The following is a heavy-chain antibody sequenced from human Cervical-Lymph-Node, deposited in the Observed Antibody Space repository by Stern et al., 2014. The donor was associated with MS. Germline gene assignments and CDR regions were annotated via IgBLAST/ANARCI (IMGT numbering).Heavy chain of an antibody. D-gene: IGHD3-3*01. J-gene: IGHJ5*02. CDR3: AYDFWSGFSARWFDP. CDR2: IYWDDDK. V-gene: IGHV2-5*02. CDR1: AFSLNTTGVG. Sequence: QINLKESGPTLVQPTQTLTLSCNFSAFSLNTTGVGVGRLPQPPGKDLEWLVLIYWDDDKRYSPSLKSRLSITKDTSKNQVVLSMTNMDTVDTATYYCAYDFWSGFSARWFDPWGQGTRVTVSS.